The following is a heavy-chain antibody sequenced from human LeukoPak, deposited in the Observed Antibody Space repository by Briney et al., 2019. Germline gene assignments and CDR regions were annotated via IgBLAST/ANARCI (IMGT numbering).Heavy chain of an antibody. V-gene: IGHV1-18*01. J-gene: IGHJ4*02. D-gene: IGHD1-26*01. CDR3: ARMEWELYYFDY. CDR1: GYTFTSYG. Sequence: ASVKVSCKASGYTFTSYGISWVRPAPGQGLEWMGWISAYNGNTNYAQKLQGRVTMTTDTSTSTAYMELRSLRSDDTAVYYCARMEWELYYFDYWGQGTLVTVSS. CDR2: ISAYNGNT.